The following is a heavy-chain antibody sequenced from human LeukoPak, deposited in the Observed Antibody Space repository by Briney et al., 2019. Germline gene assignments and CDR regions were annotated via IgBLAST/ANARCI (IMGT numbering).Heavy chain of an antibody. Sequence: RASVKVSCKASGYTFTGYYMHWVRQAPGQGLEWMGWINPNSGGTNYAQKFQGRVTMTRDTSTSTAYMELRSLRSDDTAVYYCARGVDSGSYYVMDYWGQGTLVTVSS. CDR3: ARGVDSGSYYVMDY. V-gene: IGHV1-2*02. J-gene: IGHJ4*02. D-gene: IGHD1-26*01. CDR2: INPNSGGT. CDR1: GYTFTGYY.